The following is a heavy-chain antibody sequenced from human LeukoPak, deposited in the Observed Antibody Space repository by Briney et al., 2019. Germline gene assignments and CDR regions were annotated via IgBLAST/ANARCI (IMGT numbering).Heavy chain of an antibody. V-gene: IGHV4-59*01. CDR3: ASTPGIAATGTLWWFDP. D-gene: IGHD6-13*01. CDR1: GGPFDAYY. J-gene: IGHJ5*02. CDR2: IYYSGHT. Sequence: SETLSLTCTVSGGPFDAYYWSWIRQPPGKGLEWIGYIYYSGHTNYNPSLESRVTISVDTSKKQFSLKLSSVTAADTAVYYCASTPGIAATGTLWWFDPWGQGTLVTVSS.